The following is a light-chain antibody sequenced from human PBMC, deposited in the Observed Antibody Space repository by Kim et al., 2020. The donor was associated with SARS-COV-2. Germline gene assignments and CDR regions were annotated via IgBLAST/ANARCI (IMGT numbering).Light chain of an antibody. J-gene: IGLJ2*01. CDR1: IIGSNR. CDR2: YDS. Sequence: VAPGNRARITCGGDIIGSNRVHWYQRKPGQAPVLVLYYDSDRPSGIPERFSGSKSGNTATLTISRVEAGDEADYYCQVWDSSSVVFGGGTQLTVL. V-gene: IGLV3-21*04. CDR3: QVWDSSSVV.